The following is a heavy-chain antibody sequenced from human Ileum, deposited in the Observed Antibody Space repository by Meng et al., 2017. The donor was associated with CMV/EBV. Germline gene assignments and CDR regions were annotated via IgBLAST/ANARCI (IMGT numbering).Heavy chain of an antibody. Sequence: LLVGVGSQVKKPGASVKVFWEASGFTFTNYYMHWVRQAPGQGLEWIGLINPTGQNTIYSQKLQGRVTLTRDTSTSTVYMELSSLRSEDTAVYYCARGTLIIPFGTAARGGFDPWGQGTLVTVSS. CDR3: ARGTLIIPFGTAARGGFDP. V-gene: IGHV1-46*01. CDR1: GFTFTNYY. D-gene: IGHD3-16*01. CDR2: INPTGQNT. J-gene: IGHJ5*02.